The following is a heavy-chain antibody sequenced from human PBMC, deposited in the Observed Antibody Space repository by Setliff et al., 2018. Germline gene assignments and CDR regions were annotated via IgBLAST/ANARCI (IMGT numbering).Heavy chain of an antibody. CDR2: INPHASEK. D-gene: IGHD3-10*01. V-gene: IGHV3-7*01. J-gene: IGHJ4*02. Sequence: GSLRLSCTASGFSYSNCWVGWVRQAPGKGLEWLASINPHASEKYYVDSVKGRFTISRDNAKNSLSLQMNSLRTEDTAVYYCFGAGTCSYWGQGTLVTVSS. CDR1: GFSYSNCW. CDR3: FGAGTCSY.